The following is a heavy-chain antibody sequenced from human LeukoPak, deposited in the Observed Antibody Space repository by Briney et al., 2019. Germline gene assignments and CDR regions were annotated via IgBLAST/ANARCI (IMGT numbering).Heavy chain of an antibody. V-gene: IGHV3-21*01. CDR2: ISSSSSYI. J-gene: IGHJ4*02. Sequence: GGSLRLSCAASGFTFSSYSMNWVRQAPGKGLEWVSSISSSSSYIYYADSVKGRFTISRDNAKNSLYMQMNSLRAEETAVYYCARPQDIVVVVAATSIDYWGQGTLVTVSS. CDR3: ARPQDIVVVVAATSIDY. D-gene: IGHD2-15*01. CDR1: GFTFSSYS.